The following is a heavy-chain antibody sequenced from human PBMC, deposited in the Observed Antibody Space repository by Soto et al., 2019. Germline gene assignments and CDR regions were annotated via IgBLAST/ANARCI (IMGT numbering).Heavy chain of an antibody. V-gene: IGHV3-23*01. CDR1: GFTLRTNG. CDR2: FSGGGDET. CDR3: ARAGLHCSGGGCYFDY. D-gene: IGHD2-15*01. J-gene: IGHJ4*02. Sequence: EVQLSESGGGLVQPGASLRLSCAATGFTLRTNGMSWVRQAPGKGLEWVSSFSGGGDETWYADSLKGRFTISRDKSKNTVYLQMNSLRPEDTAFYYCARAGLHCSGGGCYFDYCGQGILVTVSS.